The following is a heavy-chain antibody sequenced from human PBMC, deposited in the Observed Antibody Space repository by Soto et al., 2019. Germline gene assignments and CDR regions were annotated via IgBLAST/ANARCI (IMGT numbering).Heavy chain of an antibody. J-gene: IGHJ4*02. Sequence: ASVKVSCRASGYSFATYGFSWVRQAPGQGLECVGWISAHNGDTHYSQKFQGRVTLTTDTSTNTGYMELRSLTSDDTAVYFCATEPIYYNDGSGYYPLGHWGQGTLVTVSS. CDR3: ATEPIYYNDGSGYYPLGH. CDR2: ISAHNGDT. V-gene: IGHV1-18*04. D-gene: IGHD3-22*01. CDR1: GYSFATYG.